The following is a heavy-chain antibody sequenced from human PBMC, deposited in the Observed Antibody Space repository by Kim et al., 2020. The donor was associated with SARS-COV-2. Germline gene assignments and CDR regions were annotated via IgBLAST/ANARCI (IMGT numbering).Heavy chain of an antibody. Sequence: SETLSLTCTVSGGSISSYYWSWIRQPPGKGLEWIGYIYYSGSTNYNPSLKSRVTISVDTSKNQFSLKLSSVTAADTAVYYCARNPVYTAMGVMYYYYGMDVWGQGTTVTVSS. J-gene: IGHJ6*02. V-gene: IGHV4-59*13. D-gene: IGHD5-18*01. CDR1: GGSISSYY. CDR2: IYYSGST. CDR3: ARNPVYTAMGVMYYYYGMDV.